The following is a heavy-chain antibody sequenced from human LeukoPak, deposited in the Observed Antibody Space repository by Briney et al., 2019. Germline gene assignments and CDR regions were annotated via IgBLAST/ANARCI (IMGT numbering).Heavy chain of an antibody. J-gene: IGHJ4*02. D-gene: IGHD6-13*01. CDR3: AKAGHSSSWAWADY. CDR1: GFTFSSYA. V-gene: IGHV3-23*01. CDR2: ISGSDDST. Sequence: GESLKISCAASGFTFSSYAMSWVRQAPGKGLEWVSVISGSDDSTYYADSVKGRFTISRDNSKNTLFLQMNSLRAEDTALYYCAKAGHSSSWAWADYWGQGTLVTVSS.